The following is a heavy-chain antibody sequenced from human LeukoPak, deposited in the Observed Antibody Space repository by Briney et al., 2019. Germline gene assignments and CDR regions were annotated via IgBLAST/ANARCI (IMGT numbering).Heavy chain of an antibody. Sequence: GGSLRLSCAASGFTFSDYYMSWIRQAPGKGLEWVSYISSSGSTIYYADSVKGRFTISRDNAKNSLYLQMNSLRAEDTAVYYCARAQIWFGEFLRSYYFDYWGQGTLVTVSS. V-gene: IGHV3-11*01. CDR2: ISSSGSTI. J-gene: IGHJ4*02. CDR1: GFTFSDYY. CDR3: ARAQIWFGEFLRSYYFDY. D-gene: IGHD3-10*01.